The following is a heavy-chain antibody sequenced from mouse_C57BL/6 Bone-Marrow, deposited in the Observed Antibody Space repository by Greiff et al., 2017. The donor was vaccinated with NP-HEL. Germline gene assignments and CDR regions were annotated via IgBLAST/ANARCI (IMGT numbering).Heavy chain of an antibody. Sequence: EVQLVESGGGLVQPGGSMKLSCVASGFTFSNYWMNWVRQSPEKGLEWVAQIRLKSDNYATHYAESVKGRFTISRDDSKSSVYLQMNNLRAEDTGIYYCTYYYGRSSFDVWGTGTTVTVSS. CDR2: IRLKSDNYAT. CDR3: TYYYGRSSFDV. CDR1: GFTFSNYW. V-gene: IGHV6-3*01. J-gene: IGHJ1*03. D-gene: IGHD1-1*01.